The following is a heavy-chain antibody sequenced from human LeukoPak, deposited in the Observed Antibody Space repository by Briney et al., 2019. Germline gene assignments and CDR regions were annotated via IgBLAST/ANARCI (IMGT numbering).Heavy chain of an antibody. J-gene: IGHJ4*02. CDR3: ATALYGSGSYYVGY. D-gene: IGHD3-10*01. CDR1: GYTLTELS. CDR2: FDPEDGET. V-gene: IGHV1-24*01. Sequence: ASVKVSCKVSGYTLTELSMHWARQAPGKGLEWMGGFDPEDGETIYAQKFQGRVTMTEDTSTDTAYMELSSLRSEDTAVYYCATALYGSGSYYVGYWGQGTLVTVSS.